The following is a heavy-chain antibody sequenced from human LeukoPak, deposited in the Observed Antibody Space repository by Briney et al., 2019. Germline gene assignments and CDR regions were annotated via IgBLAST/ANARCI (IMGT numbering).Heavy chain of an antibody. CDR2: ISYDGSNN. CDR3: ARAYYYGSGSNFPFDY. Sequence: GRSMRLSCAASGFTFSSYAMHWVRQAPGKGLEWVSFISYDGSNNYYADSVKGRFTISRDNSKNTLYLQMNSLRAEDTAVYYCARAYYYGSGSNFPFDYWGQGTLVTVSS. D-gene: IGHD3-10*01. J-gene: IGHJ4*02. V-gene: IGHV3-30-3*01. CDR1: GFTFSSYA.